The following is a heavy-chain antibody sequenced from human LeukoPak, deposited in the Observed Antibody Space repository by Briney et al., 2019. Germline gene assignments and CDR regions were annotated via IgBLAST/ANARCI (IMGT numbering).Heavy chain of an antibody. Sequence: GGSLRLSCAASGFTFSSYSMNRVRQAPGKGLEWVSSISSSSSYIYYADSVKGRFTISRDNAKNSVYLQMNSLRAEDTAVYFCARLILWETSNAFDIWGQGTMVTVSS. D-gene: IGHD1-26*01. J-gene: IGHJ3*02. V-gene: IGHV3-21*04. CDR1: GFTFSSYS. CDR3: ARLILWETSNAFDI. CDR2: ISSSSSYI.